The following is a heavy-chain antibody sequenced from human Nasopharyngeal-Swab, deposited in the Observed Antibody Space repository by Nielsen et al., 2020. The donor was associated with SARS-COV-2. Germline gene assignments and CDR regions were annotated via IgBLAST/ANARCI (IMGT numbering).Heavy chain of an antibody. CDR3: ARDGGSYYDYYYGMDV. D-gene: IGHD1-26*01. CDR1: GYTFTSYG. J-gene: IGHJ6*02. CDR2: ISAYNGNT. V-gene: IGHV1-18*01. Sequence: ASAKVSCKASGYTFTSYGISWVRQAPGQGLEWMGWISAYNGNTNYAQKLQGRVTMTTDTSTSTAYMELRSLRSDDTAVYYCARDGGSYYDYYYGMDVWGQGTTVTVSS.